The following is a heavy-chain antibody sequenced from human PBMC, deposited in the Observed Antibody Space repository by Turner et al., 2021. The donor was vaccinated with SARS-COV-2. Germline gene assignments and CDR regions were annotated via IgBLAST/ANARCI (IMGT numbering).Heavy chain of an antibody. V-gene: IGHV3-30*18. CDR2: ISYEGSNK. J-gene: IGHJ5*02. CDR1: GFTFSSYG. Sequence: GQLVESGGGVVQPGRSLRLSCAASGFTFSSYGMHWVRQAPGKGLEWVAVISYEGSNKYYADSVKGRFTISRDNSKNTLYLQMNSLRAEDTAVYYCAKDLGQLDWFDPWGQGTLVTVSS. D-gene: IGHD6-13*01. CDR3: AKDLGQLDWFDP.